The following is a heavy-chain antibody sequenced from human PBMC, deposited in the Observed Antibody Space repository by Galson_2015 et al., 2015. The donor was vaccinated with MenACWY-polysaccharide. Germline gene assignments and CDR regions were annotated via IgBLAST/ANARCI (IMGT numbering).Heavy chain of an antibody. CDR3: AGFYDFWSGFYIDY. J-gene: IGHJ4*02. D-gene: IGHD3-3*01. V-gene: IGHV3-11*01. Sequence: SLRLSCAASGFTVYDFYIGWLRQAPGKGLEWVSYISGSGSTMYSADSLKGRFIISRDNAKKSIYLQMSGLTAEDTAIYYCAGFYDFWSGFYIDYWGQGILVAVSA. CDR2: ISGSGSTM. CDR1: GFTVYDFY.